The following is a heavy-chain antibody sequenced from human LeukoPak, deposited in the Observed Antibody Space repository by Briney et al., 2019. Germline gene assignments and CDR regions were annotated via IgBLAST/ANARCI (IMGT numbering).Heavy chain of an antibody. CDR1: GFTFDDYG. D-gene: IGHD4-17*01. V-gene: IGHV3-20*04. J-gene: IGHJ4*02. CDR2: INWNGGST. CDR3: ARAQTYGDSRLLLDY. Sequence: GGSLRLSCAASGFTFDDYGMSWVRQAPGKGLEWVSGINWNGGSTGYADSVEGRFTISRDNAKNSQYLQMNSLRVEDTALYYCARAQTYGDSRLLLDYWGQGTLVTVSS.